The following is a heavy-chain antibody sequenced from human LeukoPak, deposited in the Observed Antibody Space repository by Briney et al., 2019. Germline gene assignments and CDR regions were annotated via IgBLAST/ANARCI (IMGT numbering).Heavy chain of an antibody. Sequence: GGSLRLSCAASGFSFSDYILDWVRQAPGKGLEWVAYIKKEDGSEKYYMDSVKGRFTISRDNAKNSVYLQMNSLRAEDTAVYYCARGHYGLDVWGQGTTVTVSS. CDR2: IKKEDGSEK. CDR1: GFSFSDYI. V-gene: IGHV3-7*01. J-gene: IGHJ6*02. CDR3: ARGHYGLDV.